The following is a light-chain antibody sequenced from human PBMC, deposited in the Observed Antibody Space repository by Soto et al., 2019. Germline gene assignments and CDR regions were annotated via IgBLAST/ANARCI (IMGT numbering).Light chain of an antibody. CDR1: SSNIGRNT. Sequence: QSVLTQPPSASGTPGQRVTISCSGSSSNIGRNTVNWYQQLPGTAPKLLIYSNYQRPSGVPDRFSGSKSGTSASLAISGLQSEDEADYYCATWDDSLNGDYVFGTGTKLTVL. J-gene: IGLJ1*01. V-gene: IGLV1-44*01. CDR2: SNY. CDR3: ATWDDSLNGDYV.